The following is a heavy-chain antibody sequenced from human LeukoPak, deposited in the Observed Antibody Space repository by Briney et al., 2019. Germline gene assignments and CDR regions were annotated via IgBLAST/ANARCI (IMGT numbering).Heavy chain of an antibody. D-gene: IGHD4-17*01. CDR2: IYSGGST. CDR1: GFTVSSNY. Sequence: GGSLRLSCAASGFTVSSNYMSWVRQAPGKGLEWVSVIYSGGSTYYADSVKGRFTISRDSAKNTLYLQMNSLRVEDTAVYYCARVGLRPGYYFDYWGQGTLVTVSS. CDR3: ARVGLRPGYYFDY. J-gene: IGHJ4*02. V-gene: IGHV3-53*01.